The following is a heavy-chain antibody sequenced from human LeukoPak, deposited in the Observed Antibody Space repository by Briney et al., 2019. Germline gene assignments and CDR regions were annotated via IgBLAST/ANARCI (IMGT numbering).Heavy chain of an antibody. CDR3: AKAASSSWPSYYYGMDV. Sequence: PGVSLRLSCAASGFIFSSYSMSRVRQAPGKGLEWVSVITGSGGNTYYADSVKGRFTISKDNSKNTVYLQMSSLRVDDTAVYYCAKAASSSWPSYYYGMDVWGQGTTVTVFS. J-gene: IGHJ6*02. D-gene: IGHD6-13*01. CDR1: GFIFSSYS. V-gene: IGHV3-23*01. CDR2: ITGSGGNT.